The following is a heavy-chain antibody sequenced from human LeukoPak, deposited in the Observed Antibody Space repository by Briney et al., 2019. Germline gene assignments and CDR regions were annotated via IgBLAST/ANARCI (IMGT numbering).Heavy chain of an antibody. Sequence: GGSLRLSCAASGFTFSSYAMSWVRQAPGKGLEWVSVIYSGGSTYYADSVKGRFTISRDNSKNTRYSQMNSLRAEDTAVYYCARSGFSWQLPTTPFDYWGQGTLVTVSS. D-gene: IGHD2-15*01. J-gene: IGHJ4*02. V-gene: IGHV3-66*01. CDR1: GFTFSSYA. CDR3: ARSGFSWQLPTTPFDY. CDR2: IYSGGST.